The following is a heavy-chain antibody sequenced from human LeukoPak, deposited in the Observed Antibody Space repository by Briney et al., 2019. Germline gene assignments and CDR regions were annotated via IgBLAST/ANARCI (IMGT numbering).Heavy chain of an antibody. Sequence: ASVKVSCKASGYTFTSYGISWVRQAPGQGLEWMGWISAYNGNTNYAQKLQGRVTMTTDTSTSTAYMELRSLRSDDTAVYYCAREYLFDGSGSSNYYYYYYMDVWGKGTTVTISS. CDR1: GYTFTSYG. D-gene: IGHD3-10*01. CDR3: AREYLFDGSGSSNYYYYYYMDV. J-gene: IGHJ6*03. V-gene: IGHV1-18*01. CDR2: ISAYNGNT.